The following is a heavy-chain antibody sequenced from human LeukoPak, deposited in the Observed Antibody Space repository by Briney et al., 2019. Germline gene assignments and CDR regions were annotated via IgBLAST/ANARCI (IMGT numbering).Heavy chain of an antibody. CDR1: GGTFSSYA. CDR3: ARYCSSTSCYGYAEYFQH. J-gene: IGHJ1*01. CDR2: LIPIFGTA. D-gene: IGHD2-2*01. Sequence: SVKVSCKASGGTFSSYAISWVRQAPGQGLEWMGGLIPIFGTANYAQKFQGRVTITADESTSTAYMELSSLRSEDTAVYYCARYCSSTSCYGYAEYFQHWGQGTLVTVSS. V-gene: IGHV1-69*01.